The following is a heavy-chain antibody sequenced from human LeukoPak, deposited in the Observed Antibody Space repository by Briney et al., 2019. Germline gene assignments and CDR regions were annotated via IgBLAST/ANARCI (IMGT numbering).Heavy chain of an antibody. CDR2: ISGSGGNT. V-gene: IGHV3-23*01. CDR3: AKHVSGSLFYFDY. J-gene: IGHJ4*02. CDR1: GFTFSSYA. D-gene: IGHD3-10*01. Sequence: GGSLRLSCAASGFTFSSYAMSWVRQAPGKGLEWVSAISGSGGNTYYADSVKGRFTISRDNSKNTLYLQMNSLGAEDTAVYYCAKHVSGSLFYFDYWGQRTLVTVSS.